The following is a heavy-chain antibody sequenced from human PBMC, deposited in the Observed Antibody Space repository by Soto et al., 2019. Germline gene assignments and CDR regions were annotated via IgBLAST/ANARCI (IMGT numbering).Heavy chain of an antibody. D-gene: IGHD3-3*01. Sequence: ASVKVSCKASGYTFTSYGISWVRQAPGQGLEWMGWISAYNGNTNYAQKLQGRVTMTTDTSTSTAYMELRSLRSDDTAVYYCARDLALTIFGVPSYYYGMDVWGQGTTVTVSS. CDR3: ARDLALTIFGVPSYYYGMDV. J-gene: IGHJ6*02. CDR1: GYTFTSYG. CDR2: ISAYNGNT. V-gene: IGHV1-18*01.